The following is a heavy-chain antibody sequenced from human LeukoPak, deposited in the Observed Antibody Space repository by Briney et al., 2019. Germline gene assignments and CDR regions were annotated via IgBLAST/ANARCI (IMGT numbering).Heavy chain of an antibody. Sequence: SETLSLTCAVYGGSFSGYYWSWIRQPPGKGLEWIGEINHSGSTNYNPSLKSRVTISVDTSKNQFSLKLSSVTAADTAVYYCARDREIGSGYYFDYWGQGTLVTVSS. D-gene: IGHD1-26*01. V-gene: IGHV4-34*01. CDR3: ARDREIGSGYYFDY. CDR2: INHSGST. J-gene: IGHJ4*02. CDR1: GGSFSGYY.